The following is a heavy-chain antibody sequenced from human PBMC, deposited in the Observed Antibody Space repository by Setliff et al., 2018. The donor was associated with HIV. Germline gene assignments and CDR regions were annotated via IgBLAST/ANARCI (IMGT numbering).Heavy chain of an antibody. CDR1: GFTFSSYA. CDR2: ISGSAGST. D-gene: IGHD3-22*01. J-gene: IGHJ4*02. V-gene: IGHV3-23*01. Sequence: HPGGSLRLSCAASGFTFSSYAMSWVRQAPGKGLDWVSAISGSAGSTYYADSVKGRFTISRGNSKSTLYLQMNSLRAEDTAVYYCAKAARDYYDSSGYYIGIDYWGRGTLVTVSS. CDR3: AKAARDYYDSSGYYIGIDY.